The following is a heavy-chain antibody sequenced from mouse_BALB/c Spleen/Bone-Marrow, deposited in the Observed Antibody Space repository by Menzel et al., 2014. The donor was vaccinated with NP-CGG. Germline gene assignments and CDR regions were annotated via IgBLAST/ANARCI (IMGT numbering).Heavy chain of an antibody. CDR1: GFTFSDYY. CDR2: ISNGGSYT. CDR3: ARDSLYGYGSCYGYFDV. V-gene: IGHV5-4*02. D-gene: IGHD1-1*01. Sequence: EVQGVESGGGLMKPGGSLKLSCAASGFTFSDYYMYWVRQTPEKRLEWVATISNGGSYTYYPDSVKGRFTISRDNAKNNLNLQISSLKSEDTAVYYCARDSLYGYGSCYGYFDVWGAGTPVTVSS. J-gene: IGHJ1*01.